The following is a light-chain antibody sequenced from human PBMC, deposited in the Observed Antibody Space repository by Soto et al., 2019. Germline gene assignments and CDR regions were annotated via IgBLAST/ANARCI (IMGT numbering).Light chain of an antibody. Sequence: DIQMTQSPSTLSASVGDRVTITCRASQSISSWLAWYQQKPGKAPKLLIYDASSLESGVPSRFSGSRSGTEFTLTITCLQPDDFATYYCQQYNSYSGTFGQGAKVEIK. CDR2: DAS. J-gene: IGKJ1*01. V-gene: IGKV1-5*01. CDR1: QSISSW. CDR3: QQYNSYSGT.